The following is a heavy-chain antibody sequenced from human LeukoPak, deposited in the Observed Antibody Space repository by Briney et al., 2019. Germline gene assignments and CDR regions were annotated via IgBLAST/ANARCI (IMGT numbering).Heavy chain of an antibody. V-gene: IGHV3-23*01. D-gene: IGHD2-2*01. CDR1: GFTFSNYG. CDR3: AKERGKYHPFDY. J-gene: IGHJ4*02. CDR2: ISGSGDNT. Sequence: GGSLRLSCAASGFTFSNYGMNWVRQGPGKGLEWVSAISGSGDNTYYADSVKGRFTISRDNSKNTLYLQMNSLRAEDTAVYYYAKERGKYHPFDYWGQGTLVTVSS.